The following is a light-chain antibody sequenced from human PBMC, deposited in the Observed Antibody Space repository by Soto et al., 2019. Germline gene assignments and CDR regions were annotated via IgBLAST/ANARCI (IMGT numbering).Light chain of an antibody. CDR1: SSDVGDYNS. V-gene: IGLV2-11*01. Sequence: QSALTQPHSMSGSPGQSVTISCTGTSSDVGDYNSVSWYQQHPGKAPKLMIYDVSKRPSGVPDRFSGSKSGNTASLTISGLQAEDEADYYCCSYVGSVHVVFGGGTKVTVL. J-gene: IGLJ2*01. CDR3: CSYVGSVHVV. CDR2: DVS.